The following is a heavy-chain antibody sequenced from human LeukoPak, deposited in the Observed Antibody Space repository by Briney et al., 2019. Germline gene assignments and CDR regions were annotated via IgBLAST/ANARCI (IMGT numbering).Heavy chain of an antibody. Sequence: GGSLRLSCAASGFTFSSYSMNWVRQAPGKGLEWVSYISSSSSTIYYADSVKGRFTISRDNAKNSLYLQMNSLRDEDTAVYYCARGYHDSSGYYYYFDYWGQGTLVTVSS. CDR3: ARGYHDSSGYYYYFDY. CDR2: ISSSSSTI. J-gene: IGHJ4*02. D-gene: IGHD3-22*01. V-gene: IGHV3-48*02. CDR1: GFTFSSYS.